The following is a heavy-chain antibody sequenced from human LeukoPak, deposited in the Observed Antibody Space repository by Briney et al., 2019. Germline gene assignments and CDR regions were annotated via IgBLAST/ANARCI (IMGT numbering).Heavy chain of an antibody. V-gene: IGHV4-39*07. D-gene: IGHD2-15*01. Sequence: SETLSLTCTVSGGSISSYYWGWIRQPPGKGLEWIGSIYFSGTTYYNPSLQSRVTISVDTAKNQFSLKVTSVTAADTAAYYCARDAHCTGVSCYSPYNWFDPWGQGTLVTVSS. CDR3: ARDAHCTGVSCYSPYNWFDP. CDR2: IYFSGTT. CDR1: GGSISSYY. J-gene: IGHJ5*02.